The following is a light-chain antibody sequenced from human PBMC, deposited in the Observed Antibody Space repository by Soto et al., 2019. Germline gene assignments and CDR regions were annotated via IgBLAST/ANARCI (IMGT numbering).Light chain of an antibody. J-gene: IGKJ3*01. CDR1: QSVSSY. CDR2: DAS. V-gene: IGKV3-11*01. Sequence: EIVLTQSPATLSLSPGERATLSCRASQSVSSYLAWYQQQPGQAPRLLIYDASNRATGIPARFSGSGSGTDFTLTISSLEPVDFAVYYCQQRSNWPFNFGPGTKVDVK. CDR3: QQRSNWPFN.